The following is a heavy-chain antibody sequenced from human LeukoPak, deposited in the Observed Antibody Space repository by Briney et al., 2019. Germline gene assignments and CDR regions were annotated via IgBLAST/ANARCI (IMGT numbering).Heavy chain of an antibody. CDR1: GYTFTSYD. J-gene: IGHJ3*01. V-gene: IGHV1-8*01. CDR2: MNPNSGNT. Sequence: GASVKVSCKASGYTFTSYDINWVRQATGQGLEWMGWMNPNSGNTGYAQKFQGRVTMTRNTSISTAYMELSSLRSEDTAVYYCARIGDYRSSDAFDVWGQGTLVTVSS. CDR3: ARIGDYRSSDAFDV. D-gene: IGHD6-13*01.